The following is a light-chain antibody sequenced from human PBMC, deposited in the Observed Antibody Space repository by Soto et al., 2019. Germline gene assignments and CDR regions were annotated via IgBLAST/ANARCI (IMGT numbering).Light chain of an antibody. V-gene: IGLV2-14*01. CDR1: SSDVGNYNY. CDR3: SSYTISTNNLVV. CDR2: EVD. Sequence: QSALTQPASVSGSPVQSITISCTGSSSDVGNYNYVSWYQQHPGKAPKLMIYEVDNRPSGVSNRFSGSKYGSTASLTIAGLQAEDEADYYCSSYTISTNNLVVFGGGTKLTVL. J-gene: IGLJ3*02.